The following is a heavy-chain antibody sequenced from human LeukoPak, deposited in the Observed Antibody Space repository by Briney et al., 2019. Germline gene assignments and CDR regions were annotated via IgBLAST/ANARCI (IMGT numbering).Heavy chain of an antibody. CDR1: GFTFSTYA. D-gene: IGHD6-6*01. CDR2: VTDSGGDT. V-gene: IGHV3-23*01. CDR3: ARDVAPRPYYYMDV. Sequence: PGGSLRLSCAASGFTFSTYAMSWVRQAPGKGLEWVSSVTDSGGDTYYSDSVKGRFTISRDNSKNTLFLQMTSLRAEDTAVYYCARDVAPRPYYYMDVWGRGTTVTVSS. J-gene: IGHJ6*03.